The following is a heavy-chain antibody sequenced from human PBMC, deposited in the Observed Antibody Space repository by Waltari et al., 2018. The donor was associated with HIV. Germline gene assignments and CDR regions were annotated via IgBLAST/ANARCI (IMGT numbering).Heavy chain of an antibody. CDR3: ARSLYCTPVCWFDP. J-gene: IGHJ5*02. D-gene: IGHD2-8*01. Sequence: QVQLVQSGSELKKPGASVKISCKASGYTFTSYAMNWVRQAPGQGLEWMGWINTKTGSQTYARGLTGRFRFALDTFVSTAYLQSSSLKAKDTAVYYCARSLYCTPVCWFDPWGQGTLVTVSS. CDR2: INTKTGSQ. V-gene: IGHV7-4-1*02. CDR1: GYTFTSYA.